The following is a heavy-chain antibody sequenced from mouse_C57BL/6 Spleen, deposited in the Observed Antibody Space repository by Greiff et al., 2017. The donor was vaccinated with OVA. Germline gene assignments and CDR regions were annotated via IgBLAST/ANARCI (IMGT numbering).Heavy chain of an antibody. V-gene: IGHV1-54*01. CDR2: INPGSGGT. J-gene: IGHJ3*01. CDR3: ARGDEQEFQIAY. CDR1: GYAFTTYL. Sequence: QVHVKQSGAELVRPGTSVKVSCKASGYAFTTYLIEWVKPRPGQGLEWIGVINPGSGGTNYNEKFKGKATLTADKSSSTAYMQLSSLTSEDYAVYFCARGDEQEFQIAYWGQGTLVTVSA.